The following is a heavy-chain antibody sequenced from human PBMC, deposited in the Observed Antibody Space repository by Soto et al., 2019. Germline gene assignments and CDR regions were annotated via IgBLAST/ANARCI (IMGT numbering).Heavy chain of an antibody. Sequence: PSETLSLTCAVSGGSISSSNWWSWVRHRQGNGLKGSGELYHGVTTYDNPSHKRRVTIAVDKSRNQFSLKLSSGTDADTVVYYGASVRRGYYYAMDVWGQGTTVTVSS. J-gene: IGHJ6*02. CDR3: ASVRRGYYYAMDV. CDR2: LYHGVTT. V-gene: IGHV4-4*02. D-gene: IGHD3-10*02. CDR1: GGSISSSNW.